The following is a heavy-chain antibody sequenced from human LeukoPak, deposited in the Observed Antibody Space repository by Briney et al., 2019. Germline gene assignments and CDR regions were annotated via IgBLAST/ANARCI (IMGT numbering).Heavy chain of an antibody. J-gene: IGHJ6*02. Sequence: GESLKISCKGSGYSFTSYWIGWVRQMPGKGLEWMGIIYPGDSDTRYSPSFQGQVTISADKSISTAYLQWSSLKASDTAMYYCARDAGPSYYYGSGGYGMDVWGQGTTVTVSS. CDR1: GYSFTSYW. V-gene: IGHV5-51*01. CDR3: ARDAGPSYYYGSGGYGMDV. D-gene: IGHD3-10*01. CDR2: IYPGDSDT.